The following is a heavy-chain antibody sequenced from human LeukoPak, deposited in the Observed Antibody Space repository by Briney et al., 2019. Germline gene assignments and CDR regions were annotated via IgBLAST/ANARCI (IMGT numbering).Heavy chain of an antibody. CDR3: ARGKWKIAASDAFDV. D-gene: IGHD6-13*01. Sequence: PGRSLRLSRVASGFTFSTYGMHWVRQAPGKGLEWVAIIWNDGNKKYYTDSVEGRFTISRDNSKNTMYLQMNSLRVEDTAVYYCARGKWKIAASDAFDVWGQGTIVTVSS. CDR2: IWNDGNKK. CDR1: GFTFSTYG. V-gene: IGHV3-33*01. J-gene: IGHJ3*01.